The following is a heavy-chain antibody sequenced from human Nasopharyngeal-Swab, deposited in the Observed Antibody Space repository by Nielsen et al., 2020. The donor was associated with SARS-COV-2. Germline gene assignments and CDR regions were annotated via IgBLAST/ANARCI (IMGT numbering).Heavy chain of an antibody. CDR1: GFTFSSYE. CDR3: ARVGRDGYNWHYGMDV. V-gene: IGHV3-48*03. D-gene: IGHD5-24*01. J-gene: IGHJ6*02. Sequence: GESLKISCAASGFTFSSYEMNWVRQAPGKGLEWVSYISSSGSTIYYADSVKGRFTISRDNAKNSLYLQMNSPRAEDTADYYCARVGRDGYNWHYGMDVWGQGTTVTVSS. CDR2: ISSSGSTI.